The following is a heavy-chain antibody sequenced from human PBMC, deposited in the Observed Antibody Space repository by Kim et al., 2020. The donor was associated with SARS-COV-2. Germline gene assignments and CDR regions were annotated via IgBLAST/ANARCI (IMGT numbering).Heavy chain of an antibody. CDR1: GYTFTSYA. D-gene: IGHD3-16*02. V-gene: IGHV1-3*01. CDR2: INAGNGNT. CDR3: ARVKGVITFGGVIADNWFDP. Sequence: ASVKVSCKASGYTFTSYAMHWVRQAPGQRLEWMGWINAGNGNTKYSQKFQGRVTITRDTSASTAYMELSSLRSEDTAVYYCARVKGVITFGGVIADNWFDPWGQGTLVTVSS. J-gene: IGHJ5*02.